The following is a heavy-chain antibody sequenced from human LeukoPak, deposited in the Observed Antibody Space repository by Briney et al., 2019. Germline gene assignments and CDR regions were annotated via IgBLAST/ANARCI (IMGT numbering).Heavy chain of an antibody. Sequence: GGSLRLSCAPSGFTFSRHGMHWVRQAPGKGLEWVAIISNDGSRKYYAHSVEGRFTISRDNSKNTLYPQMDSLRAEDTAAYYCARDRAWNYFDYWGQGTLVTVSS. V-gene: IGHV3-30*03. CDR2: ISNDGSRK. D-gene: IGHD3-3*01. CDR3: ARDRAWNYFDY. CDR1: GFTFSRHG. J-gene: IGHJ4*02.